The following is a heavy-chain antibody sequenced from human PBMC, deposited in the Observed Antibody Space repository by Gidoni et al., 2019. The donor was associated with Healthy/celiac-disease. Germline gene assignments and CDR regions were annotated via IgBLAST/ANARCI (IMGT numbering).Heavy chain of an antibody. V-gene: IGHV4-59*01. CDR3: ARESRLIYFDY. D-gene: IGHD2-8*01. Sequence: KSRVTISVDTSKNQFSLKLSSVTAADTAVYYCARESRLIYFDYWGQGILVTVSS. J-gene: IGHJ4*02.